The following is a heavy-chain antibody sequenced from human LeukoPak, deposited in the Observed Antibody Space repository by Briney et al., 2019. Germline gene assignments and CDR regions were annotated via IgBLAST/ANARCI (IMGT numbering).Heavy chain of an antibody. Sequence: ASVKVSCKASGYTFTGYYMHWVRQAPGQGLEWMGIINPSGGSTSYAQKFQGRVTMTRDMSTSTVYMELSSLRSEDTAVYYCARDRDDYGDRSPYNWFDPWGQGTLVTVSS. CDR1: GYTFTGYY. J-gene: IGHJ5*02. V-gene: IGHV1-46*01. CDR2: INPSGGST. CDR3: ARDRDDYGDRSPYNWFDP. D-gene: IGHD4-17*01.